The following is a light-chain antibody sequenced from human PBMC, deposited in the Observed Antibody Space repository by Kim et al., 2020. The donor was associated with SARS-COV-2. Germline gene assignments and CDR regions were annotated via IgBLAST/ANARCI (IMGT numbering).Light chain of an antibody. CDR3: QQKVT. Sequence: DIQMTQSPSSLSASVGDRVTITCQASQYISNYLNWYQQKPGKAPKLLIYDASNLETGVPSRFSGSGSGTDFTFTISSLQPEDIATYYCQQKVTFGPWTKVDIK. CDR2: DAS. V-gene: IGKV1-33*01. CDR1: QYISNY. J-gene: IGKJ3*01.